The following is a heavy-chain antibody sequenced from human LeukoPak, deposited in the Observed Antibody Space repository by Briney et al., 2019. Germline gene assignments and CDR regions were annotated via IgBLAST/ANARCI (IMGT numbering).Heavy chain of an antibody. D-gene: IGHD4-11*01. V-gene: IGHV4-34*01. CDR2: INHSGST. CDR3: ARGMMTTVTTRGTNYYYYYGMDV. CDR1: GGSFSGYY. Sequence: SETLSLTCAVYGGSFSGYYWSWIRQPPGKGLEWIGEINHSGSTNYNPSLKSRVTISVDTSKNQFSLKLSSVTAADTAVYYCARGMMTTVTTRGTNYYYYYGMDVWGQGTTVTVSS. J-gene: IGHJ6*02.